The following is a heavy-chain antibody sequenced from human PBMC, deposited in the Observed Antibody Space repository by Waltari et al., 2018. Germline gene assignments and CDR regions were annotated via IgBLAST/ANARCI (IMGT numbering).Heavy chain of an antibody. CDR2: FNPEDGEI. J-gene: IGHJ4*02. CDR3: ATSNSGGRRGFDY. Sequence: VQLEQSGAEVKKPGASMKVYCKVSGYALSELSIHLVRQAPGEGLEWMGGFNPEDGEIIYAQKFRGRVTMTEDTSTETVYMDLSSLRSEDTAVYYCATSNSGGRRGFDYWGQGTLVTVSS. V-gene: IGHV1-24*01. D-gene: IGHD2-15*01. CDR1: GYALSELS.